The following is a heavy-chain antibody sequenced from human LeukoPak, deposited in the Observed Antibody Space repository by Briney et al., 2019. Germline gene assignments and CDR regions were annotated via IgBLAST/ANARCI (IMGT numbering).Heavy chain of an antibody. J-gene: IGHJ4*02. CDR3: ASPIAVAGPYYFDY. Sequence: PGGSLRLSXAASGFTFSSYWMHWVRQAPGKGLVWVSRINSDGSSTNYADSVKGRFTISRDNAKNTLYLQINSLRAEDTAVYYCASPIAVAGPYYFDYWGQGTLVTVSS. CDR1: GFTFSSYW. V-gene: IGHV3-74*01. CDR2: INSDGSST. D-gene: IGHD6-19*01.